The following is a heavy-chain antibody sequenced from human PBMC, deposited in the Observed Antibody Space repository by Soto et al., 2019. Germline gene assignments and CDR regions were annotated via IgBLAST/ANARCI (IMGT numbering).Heavy chain of an antibody. D-gene: IGHD2-21*01. CDR1: SGSIRSSTYY. CDR3: ARLHWGGSEHMWQNYFDY. V-gene: IGHV4-39*01. Sequence: SSETLSLTCTVSSGSIRSSTYYWGWIRQPPGKGLEGIGTINYNGTTYYRQSLKSRVTISVDTSKNQFSLKLNSVTAADTAVYYCARLHWGGSEHMWQNYFDYWGQGTQVTVSS. J-gene: IGHJ4*02. CDR2: INYNGTT.